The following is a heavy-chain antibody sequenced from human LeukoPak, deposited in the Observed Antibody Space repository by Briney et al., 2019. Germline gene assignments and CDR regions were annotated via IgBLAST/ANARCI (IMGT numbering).Heavy chain of an antibody. J-gene: IGHJ4*02. D-gene: IGHD3-16*01. CDR1: GFTFDDYA. Sequence: GGSLRLSCAASGFTFDDYAMHWVRHAPGKGLEWVSGISWNSGSMGYADSVKGRFTISRDNAKNSLYLQMNSLRAEDTALYYCAKDMGDLDYWGQGTLVTVSS. CDR2: ISWNSGSM. CDR3: AKDMGDLDY. V-gene: IGHV3-9*01.